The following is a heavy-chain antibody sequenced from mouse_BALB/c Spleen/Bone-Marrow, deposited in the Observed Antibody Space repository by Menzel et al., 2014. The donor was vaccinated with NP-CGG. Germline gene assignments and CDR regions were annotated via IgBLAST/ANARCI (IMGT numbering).Heavy chain of an antibody. V-gene: IGHV1-69*01. CDR3: ARSAGYWYFDV. Sequence: VQLQQPGAELVMPGASVKMSCKASGYTFTDYWMHWVKQRPGQGLEWIGAIDTSDSYTSYNQKFKGKATLTVDESSSTAYMQLSSLTSEDSAVYYCARSAGYWYFDVWGAGTTVTVSS. J-gene: IGHJ1*01. CDR2: IDTSDSYT. CDR1: GYTFTDYW. D-gene: IGHD1-2*01.